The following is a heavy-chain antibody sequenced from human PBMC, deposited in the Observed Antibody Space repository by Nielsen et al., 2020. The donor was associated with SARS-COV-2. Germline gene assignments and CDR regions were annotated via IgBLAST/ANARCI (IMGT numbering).Heavy chain of an antibody. CDR1: GFSFGTYG. CDR3: ARLSNFWSGYNDY. J-gene: IGHJ4*02. CDR2: IRYDGSNE. D-gene: IGHD3-3*01. V-gene: IGHV3-33*01. Sequence: GESLKISCAASGFSFGTYGMHWVRQAPGKGLEWVANIRYDGSNENYGDSVRGRFTISRDNSKNTLYLQMNSLTADDTAVYYCARLSNFWSGYNDYWGQGTLVTVSS.